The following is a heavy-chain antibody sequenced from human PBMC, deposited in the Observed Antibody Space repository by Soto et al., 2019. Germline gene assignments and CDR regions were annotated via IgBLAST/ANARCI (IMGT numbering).Heavy chain of an antibody. Sequence: QVRLVQSGAEVKKPGASVKVTCKPSGYTVTDAYIHWVRQAPGQGLEWLGWINPKNGGTNYAQKIQGRVTRTRDTSSSTAFMELSSLNSNDTAVYYCAREEGTELEFWGQGTLVTVSS. D-gene: IGHD1-7*01. J-gene: IGHJ4*02. CDR1: GYTVTDAY. CDR2: INPKNGGT. V-gene: IGHV1-2*02. CDR3: AREEGTELEF.